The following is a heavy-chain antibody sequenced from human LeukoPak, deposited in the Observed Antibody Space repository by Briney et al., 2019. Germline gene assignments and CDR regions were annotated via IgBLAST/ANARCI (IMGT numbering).Heavy chain of an antibody. CDR1: GFTFSSYE. V-gene: IGHV3-48*03. Sequence: GGSLRLSCAASGFTFSSYEMNWVRQAPGKGLEWVSYISSSGRTIYYADSVKGRFTISRGNAKNSLYLQMNSLRAEDTAVYYCARDERGAFDIWGQGTMVTVSS. D-gene: IGHD3-16*01. CDR3: ARDERGAFDI. J-gene: IGHJ3*02. CDR2: ISSSGRTI.